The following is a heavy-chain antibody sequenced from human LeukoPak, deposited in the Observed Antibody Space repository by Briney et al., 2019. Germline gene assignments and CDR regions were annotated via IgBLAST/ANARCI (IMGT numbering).Heavy chain of an antibody. CDR3: ARDGVVKCGGSCYSTEYFQH. D-gene: IGHD2-15*01. CDR1: GGTFSSYA. CDR2: IIPIFGTA. J-gene: IGHJ1*01. Sequence: ASVTVSCKASGGTFSSYAISWVRQAPGQGLEWMGGIIPIFGTANYAQKFQGRVTITADESTSTAYMELSSLRSEDTAVYYCARDGVVKCGGSCYSTEYFQHWGQGTLVTVSS. V-gene: IGHV1-69*13.